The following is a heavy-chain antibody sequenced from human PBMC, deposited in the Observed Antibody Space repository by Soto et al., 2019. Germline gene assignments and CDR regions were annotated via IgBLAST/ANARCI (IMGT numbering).Heavy chain of an antibody. D-gene: IGHD2-21*02. CDR3: ARTYCGGDCYPYYYYYGMDV. Sequence: GGSLRLSCAASGFTFSSYAMHWVRQAPGKGLEWVAVISYDGSNKYYADSVKGRFTISRDNSKNTLYLQMNSLRAEDTAVYYWARTYCGGDCYPYYYYYGMDVWGQGTTVTVSS. V-gene: IGHV3-30-3*01. CDR1: GFTFSSYA. J-gene: IGHJ6*02. CDR2: ISYDGSNK.